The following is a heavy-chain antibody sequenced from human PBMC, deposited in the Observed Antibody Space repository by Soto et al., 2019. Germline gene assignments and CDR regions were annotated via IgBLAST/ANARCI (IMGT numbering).Heavy chain of an antibody. J-gene: IGHJ6*02. D-gene: IGHD1-26*01. CDR2: ISSSGSTI. Sequence: GGSLRLSCAASGFTFSDYYMSWIRQAPGKGLECVSYISSSGSTIYYADSVKGRFTISRDNAKNSLYLQMNSLRAEDTAVYYCARDGVGGRYYYYGMDVWGQGTTVTVSS. CDR1: GFTFSDYY. V-gene: IGHV3-11*01. CDR3: ARDGVGGRYYYYGMDV.